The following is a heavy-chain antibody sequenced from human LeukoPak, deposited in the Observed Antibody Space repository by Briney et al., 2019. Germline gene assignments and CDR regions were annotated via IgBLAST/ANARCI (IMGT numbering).Heavy chain of an antibody. Sequence: GGSLRLSCAASGFTFDDYAMHWVRQAPGKGLEWVSGISWDSGSRDYADSVKGRFTISRDNAKNSLYLQMNSLRAEDTALYYCAMKAVPRPRLHDAFDFWGQGTVVSVSS. D-gene: IGHD5-24*01. CDR3: AMKAVPRPRLHDAFDF. CDR2: ISWDSGSR. CDR1: GFTFDDYA. J-gene: IGHJ3*01. V-gene: IGHV3-9*01.